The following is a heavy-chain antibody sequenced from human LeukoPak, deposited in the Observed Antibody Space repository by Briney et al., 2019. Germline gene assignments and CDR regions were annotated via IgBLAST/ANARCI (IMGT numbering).Heavy chain of an antibody. D-gene: IGHD3-9*01. V-gene: IGHV3-30*03. Sequence: PGGSLRLSYAASGFTFSSYGMHWVHQAPGKGLEWVAVITYDGSNKYYADSVKGRFTISRDNSKNTLYLQMNSLRAEDTAVYYCARDPPPLTGYYYFDYWGQGTLVTVSS. CDR1: GFTFSSYG. J-gene: IGHJ4*02. CDR3: ARDPPPLTGYYYFDY. CDR2: ITYDGSNK.